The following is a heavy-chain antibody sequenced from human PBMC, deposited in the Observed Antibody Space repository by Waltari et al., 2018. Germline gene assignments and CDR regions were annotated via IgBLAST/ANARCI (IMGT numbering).Heavy chain of an antibody. V-gene: IGHV3-21*01. CDR3: ARARLAAAGWFDP. Sequence: EVQLVESGGGLVKPGGSLRLSCAAAGFTFSSYSMNWVSQAPGKGLEWVSSISSSSSYIYYADSVKGRFTISRDNAKNSLYLQMNSLRAEDTAVYYCARARLAAAGWFDPWGQGTLVTVSS. CDR1: GFTFSSYS. J-gene: IGHJ5*02. CDR2: ISSSSSYI. D-gene: IGHD6-13*01.